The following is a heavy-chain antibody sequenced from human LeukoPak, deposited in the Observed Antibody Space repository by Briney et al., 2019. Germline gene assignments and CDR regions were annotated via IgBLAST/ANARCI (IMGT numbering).Heavy chain of an antibody. CDR3: AREKDSIVSTARMDV. J-gene: IGHJ6*03. D-gene: IGHD5/OR15-5a*01. Sequence: SETLSLICTVSGASISSYWWTWIRQPPGKGLEWLGYIYNSGSTRYNPSLKSRVTISVDTSKNQFSLILTSVTAADTAVYYCAREKDSIVSTARMDVWGRGTTVTVSS. CDR2: IYNSGST. V-gene: IGHV4-59*01. CDR1: GASISSYW.